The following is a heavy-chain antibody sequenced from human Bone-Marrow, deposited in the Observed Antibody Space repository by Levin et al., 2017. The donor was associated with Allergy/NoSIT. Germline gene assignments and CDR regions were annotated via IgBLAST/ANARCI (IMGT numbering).Heavy chain of an antibody. V-gene: IGHV3-21*01. J-gene: IGHJ3*01. CDR2: ISGDSSDL. D-gene: IGHD2/OR15-2a*01. Sequence: GASVKVSCIVSGFTFSDYSIYWVRQAPGKGLEWISSISGDSSDLYYADSVKGRFTISRDNAKNSLNLQVSSLRAEDTAVYHCVRGIIGDVRVAHKEAFDVWGQGTMVTVSS. CDR3: VRGIIGDVRVAHKEAFDV. CDR1: GFTFSDYS.